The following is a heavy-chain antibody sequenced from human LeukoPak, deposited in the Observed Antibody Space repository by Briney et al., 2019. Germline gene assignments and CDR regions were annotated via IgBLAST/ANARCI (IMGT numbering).Heavy chain of an antibody. D-gene: IGHD6-19*01. V-gene: IGHV3-74*01. CDR1: GFTFSSYW. J-gene: IGHJ4*02. Sequence: PGGSLRLSCAASGFTFSSYWLHWVRQAPGKGLVWVSRINSDGSTTNYADSVKGRFTISRDNAKNTLYLQMNSLRADDTAVYYCARSRWLEAFDYWGQGTLVTVSS. CDR2: INSDGSTT. CDR3: ARSRWLEAFDY.